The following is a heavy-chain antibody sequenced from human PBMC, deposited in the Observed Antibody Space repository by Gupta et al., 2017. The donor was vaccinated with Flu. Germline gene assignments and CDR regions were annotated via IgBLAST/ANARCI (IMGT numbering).Heavy chain of an antibody. CDR2: IRSKAYGGTT. V-gene: IGHV3-49*04. D-gene: IGHD3-22*01. CDR3: TRSGPLGYYDSSGSPNYFDY. CDR1: GFTFGDYA. J-gene: IGHJ4*02. Sequence: VESGGGLVQPGRSLRLSCTASGFTFGDYAMSWVRQAPGKGLEWVGFIRSKAYGGTTEYAASVKGRFTISRDDYKSIAYLQMNSLKTEDTAVYYCTRSGPLGYYDSSGSPNYFDYWGQGTLVTVSS.